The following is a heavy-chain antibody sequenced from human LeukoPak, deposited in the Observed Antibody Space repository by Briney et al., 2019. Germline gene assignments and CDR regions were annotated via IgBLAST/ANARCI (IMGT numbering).Heavy chain of an antibody. CDR2: ISYDGSNK. V-gene: IGHV3-30-3*01. CDR1: GFTFSSYA. J-gene: IGHJ6*02. Sequence: GRSLRLSCAASGFTFSSYAMHWVRQAPGKGLEWVAVISYDGSNKYYADSVKGRFTISRDNSKNTLYLQMNSLRAEDTAVYYCAREGCSSTSCYVPYYYGMDVWGQGTTVTVSS. D-gene: IGHD2-2*01. CDR3: AREGCSSTSCYVPYYYGMDV.